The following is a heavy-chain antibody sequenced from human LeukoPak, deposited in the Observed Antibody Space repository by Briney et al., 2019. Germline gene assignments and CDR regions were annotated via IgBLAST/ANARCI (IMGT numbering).Heavy chain of an antibody. Sequence: PGGSLRLSCAASGFTFSSYAMSWVRQAPGKGLERVSAISGSGGSTYYADSVKGRFTISRDNSKNTLYLQMNSLRAEDTAVYYCAKDRSLESSSWYGDYRGQGTLVTVSS. CDR2: ISGSGGST. D-gene: IGHD6-13*01. V-gene: IGHV3-23*01. J-gene: IGHJ4*02. CDR3: AKDRSLESSSWYGDY. CDR1: GFTFSSYA.